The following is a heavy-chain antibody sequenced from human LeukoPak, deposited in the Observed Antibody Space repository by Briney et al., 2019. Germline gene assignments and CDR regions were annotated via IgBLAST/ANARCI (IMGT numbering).Heavy chain of an antibody. CDR2: LHNSGSI. V-gene: IGHV4-61*08. CDR3: TRGGGYFDR. D-gene: IGHD3-10*01. CDR1: GGSISNSDYY. J-gene: IGHJ4*02. Sequence: NPSETLSLTCTVSGGSISNSDYYWDWIRQPPGKGLEWIGYLHNSGSINYNPSLKSRVTISVDTSENQFSLKVTSMTAADTAVYYCTRGGGYFDRWSQGTLVTVSS.